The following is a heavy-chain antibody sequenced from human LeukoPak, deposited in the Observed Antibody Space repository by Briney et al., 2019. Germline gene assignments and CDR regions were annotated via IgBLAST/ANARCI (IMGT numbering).Heavy chain of an antibody. D-gene: IGHD6-13*01. CDR3: AREGGQIAAAGNFDY. CDR1: GGSISSYY. V-gene: IGHV4-4*07. J-gene: IGHJ4*02. CDR2: IYTSGST. Sequence: PSETLSLTCTVSGGSISSYYWSWIRQPAGKGLEWIWRIYTSGSTNYNPSLKSRVTMSVDTSKNQFSLKLSSVTAADTAVYYCAREGGQIAAAGNFDYWGQGTLVTVSS.